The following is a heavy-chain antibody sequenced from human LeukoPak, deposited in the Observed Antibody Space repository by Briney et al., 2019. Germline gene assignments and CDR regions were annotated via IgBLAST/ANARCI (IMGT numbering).Heavy chain of an antibody. CDR3: ARDLGFGETHDY. Sequence: GASVKVSCKASGYTFTSYYMHWVRQAPGQGLEWMGIINPSGGSTSYAQKFQGRVTMTRDTSTSTVYMELSSLRSDDTAVYYCARDLGFGETHDYWGQGTLVTVSS. V-gene: IGHV1-46*01. D-gene: IGHD3-10*01. CDR1: GYTFTSYY. CDR2: INPSGGST. J-gene: IGHJ4*02.